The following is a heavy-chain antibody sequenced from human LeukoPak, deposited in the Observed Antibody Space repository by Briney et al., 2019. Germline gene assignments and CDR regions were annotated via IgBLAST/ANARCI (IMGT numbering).Heavy chain of an antibody. CDR1: GYTFTSYG. CDR3: AAESIVVVDDAFDI. CDR2: ISAYNGNT. Sequence: SVKVSCKASGYTFTSYGISWVRQAPGQGLEWMGWISAYNGNTNYAQKLQGRVTMTTDTSTSTAYMDLRSLRSDDTAVYYCAAESIVVVDDAFDIWGQGTMVTVSS. V-gene: IGHV1-18*01. D-gene: IGHD3-22*01. J-gene: IGHJ3*02.